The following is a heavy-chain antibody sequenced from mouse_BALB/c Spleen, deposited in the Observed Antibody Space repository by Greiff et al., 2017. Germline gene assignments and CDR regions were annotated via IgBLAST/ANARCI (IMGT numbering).Heavy chain of an antibody. J-gene: IGHJ4*01. CDR1: GFTFSNYW. CDR2: IRLKSNNYAT. CDR3: TRPSYRYDEYYYAMDY. Sequence: EVQVEESGGGLVQPGGSMKLSCVASGFTFSNYWMNWVRQSPEKGLEWVAEIRLKSNNYATHYAESVKGRFTISRDDSQSSVYLQMNNLRAEDTGIYYCTRPSYRYDEYYYAMDYWGQGTSVTVSS. V-gene: IGHV6-6*02. D-gene: IGHD2-14*01.